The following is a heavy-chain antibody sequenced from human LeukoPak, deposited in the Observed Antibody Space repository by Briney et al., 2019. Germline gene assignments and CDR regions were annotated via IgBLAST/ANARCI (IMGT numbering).Heavy chain of an antibody. CDR2: ISSSSSYI. CDR3: ARGMAAGTGGFDY. J-gene: IGHJ4*02. V-gene: IGHV3-21*01. CDR1: GFTFSSYS. Sequence: GGSLRLSCAASGFTFSSYSMNWVRHAPGKGLGWVSSISSSSSYIYYADSVKGRFTISRDNAKNSLYLQMNSLRAEDTAVYYCARGMAAGTGGFDYWGQGTLVTVSS. D-gene: IGHD6-6*01.